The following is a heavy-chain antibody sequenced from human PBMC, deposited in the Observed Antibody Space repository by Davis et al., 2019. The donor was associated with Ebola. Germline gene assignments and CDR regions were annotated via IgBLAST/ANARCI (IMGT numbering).Heavy chain of an antibody. CDR1: GGSISSYY. V-gene: IGHV4-59*04. CDR2: VDYRGVT. J-gene: IGHJ4*02. Sequence: PSETLSLTCTVSGGSISSYYWTWIRQPPGKGLEWIGFVDYRGVTYSTPSLKSRVTMSLDTSKNQFSLKLSSVTAADTAVYYCARQIGGNDEYYYDSSGYCDYWGQGTLVTVSS. D-gene: IGHD3-22*01. CDR3: ARQIGGNDEYYYDSSGYCDY.